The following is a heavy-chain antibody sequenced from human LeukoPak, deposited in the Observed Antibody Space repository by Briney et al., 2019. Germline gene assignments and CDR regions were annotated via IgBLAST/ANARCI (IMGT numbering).Heavy chain of an antibody. V-gene: IGHV4-30-2*01. CDR3: ARVDDFWSGYYTSGAFDI. CDR1: GGSISSGGYS. J-gene: IGHJ3*02. CDR2: IYHSGST. D-gene: IGHD3-3*01. Sequence: SETLSLTCAVSGGSISSGGYSWSWIRQPPGQGLEWIGYIYHSGSTYYNPSLKSRVTISVDRSKNQFSLKLSSVTAADTAVYYCARVDDFWSGYYTSGAFDIWGQGTMVTVSS.